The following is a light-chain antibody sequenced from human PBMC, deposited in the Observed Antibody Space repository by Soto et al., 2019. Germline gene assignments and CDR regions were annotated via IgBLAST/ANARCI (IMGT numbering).Light chain of an antibody. J-gene: IGLJ1*01. CDR2: SNN. V-gene: IGLV1-44*01. Sequence: QSVLTQAPRASGSPGQRVTISCSGSSSNIGSNTVNWYQQLPGTAPKLLIYSNNQRPSGVPDRFSGSKSGTSASLAISGLQSEDEADYYCAAWDDSLNGYVFGTGTKVTVL. CDR3: AAWDDSLNGYV. CDR1: SSNIGSNT.